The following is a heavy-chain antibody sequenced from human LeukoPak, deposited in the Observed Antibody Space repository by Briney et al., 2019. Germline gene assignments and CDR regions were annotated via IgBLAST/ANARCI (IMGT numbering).Heavy chain of an antibody. D-gene: IGHD6-6*01. CDR2: ISGSGGNT. J-gene: IGHJ4*02. Sequence: GGSLRLSCAASGFTFSRYAMTWVRQAPGKGLEWVSRISGSGGNTYHADSVKGRFTISRDNSKNTLYLQMNSLRAEDTAVYYCASRDLSSSQPFDYWGQGTLVTVSS. CDR3: ASRDLSSSQPFDY. V-gene: IGHV3-23*01. CDR1: GFTFSRYA.